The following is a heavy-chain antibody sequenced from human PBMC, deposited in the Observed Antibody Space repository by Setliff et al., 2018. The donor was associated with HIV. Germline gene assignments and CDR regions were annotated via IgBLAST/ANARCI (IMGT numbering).Heavy chain of an antibody. Sequence: SVKVSCKASGGTFSSYAISWVRQAPGQGLEWMGGIIPIFGTANYAQKFQGRVTITADESTSTAYMELSSLRSEDTAVYYCARDRRITMVRGVMNYYYMDVWGKGTTVTVSS. V-gene: IGHV1-69*13. CDR2: IIPIFGTA. CDR3: ARDRRITMVRGVMNYYYMDV. J-gene: IGHJ6*03. D-gene: IGHD3-10*01. CDR1: GGTFSSYA.